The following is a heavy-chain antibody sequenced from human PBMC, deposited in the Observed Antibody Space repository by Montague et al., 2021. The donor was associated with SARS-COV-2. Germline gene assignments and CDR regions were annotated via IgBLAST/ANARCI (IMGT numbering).Heavy chain of an antibody. CDR1: GGSVSSGSCY. Sequence: SETLSLTCSVPGGSVSSGSCYWSWIRQPPGKGLEWIGYIYYSGSTNYNPSLKSRVTISVDTSKNQFSLKLSSVTAADTAVYYCAKEREVVRAARTLVAFDLWGQGTMVTVSS. CDR2: IYYSGST. CDR3: AKEREVVRAARTLVAFDL. J-gene: IGHJ3*01. V-gene: IGHV4-61*01. D-gene: IGHD2-2*01.